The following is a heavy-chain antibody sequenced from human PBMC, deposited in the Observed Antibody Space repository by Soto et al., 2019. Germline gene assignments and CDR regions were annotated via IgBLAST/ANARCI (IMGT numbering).Heavy chain of an antibody. J-gene: IGHJ4*02. V-gene: IGHV3-64D*06. CDR3: VKDLGIAAAGDFDY. CDR2: ISSNGGST. CDR1: GFTFSSYA. Sequence: GGSLRLSCSASGFTFSSYAMHWFRQAPGEGLEYVSAISSNGGSTYYADSVKGRFTISRDNSKNTLYLQMSSLRAEDTAVYYCVKDLGIAAAGDFDYWGQGTLVTVSS. D-gene: IGHD6-13*01.